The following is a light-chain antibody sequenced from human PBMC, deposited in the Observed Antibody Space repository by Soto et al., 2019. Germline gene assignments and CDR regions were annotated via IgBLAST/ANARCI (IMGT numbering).Light chain of an antibody. CDR3: QQYNNWPRT. J-gene: IGKJ1*01. Sequence: ERVMTQSPATLSVSPGERVTLSCRASQSVSSNLAWYQQKPGQAPRLLIYGASTRATGIPARFSGRGSGTEFTLTISSLQSEDFAVYYCQQYNNWPRTFGQGTKVEIK. CDR1: QSVSSN. CDR2: GAS. V-gene: IGKV3-15*01.